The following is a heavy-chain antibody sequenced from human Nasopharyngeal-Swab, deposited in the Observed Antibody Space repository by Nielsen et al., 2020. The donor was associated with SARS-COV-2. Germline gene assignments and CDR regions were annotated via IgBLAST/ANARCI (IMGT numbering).Heavy chain of an antibody. CDR1: GYTFTSYG. D-gene: IGHD4-17*01. CDR2: TSAYNGNT. V-gene: IGHV1-18*01. J-gene: IGHJ4*02. Sequence: ASVKVSCKASGYTFTSYGISWVRQAPGQGLEWMGWTSAYNGNTNYAQKLQGRVTMTTDTSTSTAYMELRSLRSDDTAVYYCARGIGSEGSYGDYHGAYWGQGTLVTVSS. CDR3: ARGIGSEGSYGDYHGAY.